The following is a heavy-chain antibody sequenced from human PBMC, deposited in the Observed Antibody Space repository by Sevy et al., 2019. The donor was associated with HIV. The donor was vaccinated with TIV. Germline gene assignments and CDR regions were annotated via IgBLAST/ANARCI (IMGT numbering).Heavy chain of an antibody. Sequence: GGSLRLSCAASGFTFSSYWMSWVRQAPGKGLEWVANIKQDGSEKYYVDSVKGRFTISRDNAKNSLYLQMNSLRAEDTAVYYCARCYDYVWGSNRWDHYYYYGMDVWGQGTTVTVSS. CDR3: ARCYDYVWGSNRWDHYYYYGMDV. CDR2: IKQDGSEK. CDR1: GFTFSSYW. D-gene: IGHD3-16*02. J-gene: IGHJ6*02. V-gene: IGHV3-7*01.